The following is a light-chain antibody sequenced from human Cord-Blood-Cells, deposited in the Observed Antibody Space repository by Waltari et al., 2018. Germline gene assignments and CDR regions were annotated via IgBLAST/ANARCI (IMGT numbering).Light chain of an antibody. CDR2: RNN. V-gene: IGLV1-47*01. CDR3: AAWEDSLSWV. J-gene: IGLJ3*02. Sequence: QSVLTQPPSASGTPGQRVTISCSVTSSNIESNAVYWYQHFPGTAPKRLIYRNNQRPSEVPDRFSGSKSGTSASLAIIGLRSEDEADYYCAAWEDSLSWVFGGGTKLTVL. CDR1: SSNIESNA.